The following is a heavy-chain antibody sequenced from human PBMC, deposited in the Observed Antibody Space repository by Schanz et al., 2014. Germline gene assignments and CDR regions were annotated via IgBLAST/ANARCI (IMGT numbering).Heavy chain of an antibody. D-gene: IGHD5-12*01. CDR2: INPNTGGT. J-gene: IGHJ5*02. Sequence: QVHLVQSGSEVKKPGASVKVSCKASRYPFTAYFIHWVRQAPGQGLEWMGRINPNTGGTNFAQKFQGRVTMTRDTSITTAYMDLSGLTSDDTAVYYCAREKGHGYSGLSWGQGTLLAVSS. V-gene: IGHV1-2*06. CDR3: AREKGHGYSGLS. CDR1: RYPFTAYF.